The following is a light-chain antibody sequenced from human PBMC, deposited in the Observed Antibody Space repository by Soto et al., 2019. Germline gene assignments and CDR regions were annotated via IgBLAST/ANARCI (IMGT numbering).Light chain of an antibody. J-gene: IGKJ1*01. V-gene: IGKV3-15*01. Sequence: EIVMTQSPVTLSVSPGEISTLSCRASQSVSSNLAWYQQKNGQAPSLLIYGAFTRATGIPARFSGTGSGTEFTLTISSLQSEDFALYYCQQYNDWTLTFGQGTKVDIK. CDR2: GAF. CDR1: QSVSSN. CDR3: QQYNDWTLT.